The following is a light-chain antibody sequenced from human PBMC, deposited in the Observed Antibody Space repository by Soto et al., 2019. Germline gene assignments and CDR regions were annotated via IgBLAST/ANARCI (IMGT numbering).Light chain of an antibody. V-gene: IGLV2-14*01. J-gene: IGLJ1*01. CDR2: EVS. CDR1: SSDVGGYNY. Sequence: QSALTQPASVSGSPGQSITISCTGTSSDVGGYNYVSWYQQHPGKAPKLMIYEVSNRPTGVSNRFSGSESGNTASLTISGLQAEDEADYYCSSYTSSRRVFGTGTKVTVL. CDR3: SSYTSSRRV.